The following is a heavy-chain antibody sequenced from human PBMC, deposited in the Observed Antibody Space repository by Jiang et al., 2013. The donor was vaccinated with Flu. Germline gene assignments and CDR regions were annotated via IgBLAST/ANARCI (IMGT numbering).Heavy chain of an antibody. J-gene: IGHJ5*02. D-gene: IGHD6-19*01. CDR1: GFTFSSYA. CDR2: ISSSGGNT. CDR3: ARPWEAVAAIDP. V-gene: IGHV3-23*01. Sequence: VQLLESGGGLVQPGGSLRLSCAASGFTFSSYAMSWVRRAPGKGLEWVSAISSSGGNTYYADSVKGRFTISRDNSKNTLYLHMNSLRAEDTAVYYCARPWEAVAAIDPWGQGTLVTVSS.